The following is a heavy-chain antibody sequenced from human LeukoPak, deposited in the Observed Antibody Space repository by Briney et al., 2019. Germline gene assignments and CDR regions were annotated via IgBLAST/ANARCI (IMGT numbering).Heavy chain of an antibody. V-gene: IGHV4-34*01. J-gene: IGHJ6*02. D-gene: IGHD6-13*01. Sequence: SETLSLTCAVYGGSLSGYYWSWIRRPPGKGLEWIGEINHSGSTSYNPSLKSRVTISVDTSKNQFSLKLSSVTAADTAVYYCARGPGSWAIKYYYGMDVWGQGTTVTVSS. CDR3: ARGPGSWAIKYYYGMDV. CDR1: GGSLSGYY. CDR2: INHSGST.